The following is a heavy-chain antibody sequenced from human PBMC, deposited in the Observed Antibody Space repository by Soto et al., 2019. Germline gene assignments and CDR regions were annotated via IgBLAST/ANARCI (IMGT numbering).Heavy chain of an antibody. V-gene: IGHV3-21*01. D-gene: IGHD2-15*01. CDR1: GFTFSSYS. CDR2: ISSSSSYI. Sequence: EVQLVESGGGLVKPGGSLRLSCAASGFTFSSYSMNWVRQAPGKGLEWVSSISSSSSYIYYADSVKGRFTISRDNAKNSLYQQMNGLRVEDTAVYYCARAAGGTLARGPCLYWGQGTLVNVSS. CDR3: ARAAGGTLARGPCLY. J-gene: IGHJ4*02.